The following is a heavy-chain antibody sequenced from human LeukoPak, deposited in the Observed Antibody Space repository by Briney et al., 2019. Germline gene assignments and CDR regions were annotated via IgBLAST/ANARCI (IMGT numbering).Heavy chain of an antibody. CDR1: GFTFSSYS. Sequence: PGGSLRLSCAASGFTFSSYSMNWVRQAPGKGLEWVSYISSSSTIYYADSVKGRFTISRDNAKNSLYLQMNSLRDEDTAVYYCARGVSTVAFDYWGQGTLVTVSS. CDR3: ARGVSTVAFDY. CDR2: ISSSSTI. V-gene: IGHV3-48*02. D-gene: IGHD4-17*01. J-gene: IGHJ4*02.